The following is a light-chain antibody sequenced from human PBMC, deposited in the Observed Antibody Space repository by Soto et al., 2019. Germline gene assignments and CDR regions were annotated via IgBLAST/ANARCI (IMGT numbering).Light chain of an antibody. J-gene: IGLJ3*02. CDR2: NNN. CDR1: SSNIGSHV. V-gene: IGLV1-44*01. CDR3: AVWDDSLDGWV. Sequence: QSALTQPPSESGTPGQRVTISCSGSSSNIGSHVVYWYQQLAGTAPKLLMYNNNQRPSGVPDRFSGSKSGTSASLAISGLQSEDEADYYCAVWDDSLDGWVFGGGTKLTVL.